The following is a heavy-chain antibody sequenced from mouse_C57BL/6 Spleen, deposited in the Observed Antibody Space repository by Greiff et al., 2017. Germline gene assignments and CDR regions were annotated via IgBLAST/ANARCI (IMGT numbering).Heavy chain of an antibody. J-gene: IGHJ2*01. Sequence: EVKLMESEGGLVQPGSSMKLSCTASGFTFSDYYMAWVRQVPEKGLEWVANINYDGSSTYYLDSLKSRFIISRDNAKNILYLQMSSLKSEDTATYYCASEGSNYGFDYWGQGTTLTVSS. CDR3: ASEGSNYGFDY. D-gene: IGHD2-5*01. V-gene: IGHV5-16*01. CDR2: INYDGSST. CDR1: GFTFSDYY.